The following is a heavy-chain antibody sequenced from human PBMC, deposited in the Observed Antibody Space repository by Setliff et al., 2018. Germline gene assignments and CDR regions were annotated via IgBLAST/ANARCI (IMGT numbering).Heavy chain of an antibody. V-gene: IGHV4-38-2*02. CDR1: GYSISSGYY. J-gene: IGHJ3*02. Sequence: PSETLSLTCTVSGYSISSGYYWGWIRQPPGKGLEWIGSIYHSGSTYYNPSLKSRVTMSVDTPKNQFSLKLSSVTAADTAVYYCARDYYDSSGYYLLAFDIWGQGTMVTVSS. D-gene: IGHD3-22*01. CDR3: ARDYYDSSGYYLLAFDI. CDR2: IYHSGST.